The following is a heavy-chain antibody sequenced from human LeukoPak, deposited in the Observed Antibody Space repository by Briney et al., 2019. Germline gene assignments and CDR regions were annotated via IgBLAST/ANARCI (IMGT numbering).Heavy chain of an antibody. V-gene: IGHV1-18*01. CDR2: ISAYNGNT. CDR1: GYTFTSYG. J-gene: IGHJ4*02. CDR3: ARASTGLSGIDY. Sequence: ASVKVSCKASGYTFTSYGISWVRQAPGQGLEWMGWISAYNGNTNYAQKLQGRVTMTSDTSTGTAYLELRSLRSDDTAVYYCARASTGLSGIDYWGQGTLVTVSS. D-gene: IGHD1-20*01.